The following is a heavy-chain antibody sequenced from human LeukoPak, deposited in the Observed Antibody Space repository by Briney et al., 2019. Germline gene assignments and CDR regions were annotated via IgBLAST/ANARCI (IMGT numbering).Heavy chain of an antibody. V-gene: IGHV3-11*04. D-gene: IGHD6-19*01. CDR3: AKGGIAVAGDRLN. CDR2: ISSSGSI. J-gene: IGHJ4*02. CDR1: GLTFSDNY. Sequence: PGGSLRLSCAASGLTFSDNYMSWIRQAPGKGLEWVSYISSSGSIYYADSVKGRFTISRDNSKNTLYLQMNSLRAEDTAVYYCAKGGIAVAGDRLNWGQGTLVTVSS.